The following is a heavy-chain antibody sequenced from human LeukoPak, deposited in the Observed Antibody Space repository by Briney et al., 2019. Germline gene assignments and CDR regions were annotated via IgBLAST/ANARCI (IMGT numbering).Heavy chain of an antibody. Sequence: SETLSLTCAVYGGSFSGYYGSWIRQPPGKGLEWIGEINHSGSTNYNPSLKNRVTISVDTSKNQFSLKLSSVTAADTAVYYCARAGSWYVRYGMDVWGKGTTVTVSS. D-gene: IGHD6-13*01. J-gene: IGHJ6*04. CDR3: ARAGSWYVRYGMDV. CDR2: INHSGST. CDR1: GGSFSGYY. V-gene: IGHV4-34*01.